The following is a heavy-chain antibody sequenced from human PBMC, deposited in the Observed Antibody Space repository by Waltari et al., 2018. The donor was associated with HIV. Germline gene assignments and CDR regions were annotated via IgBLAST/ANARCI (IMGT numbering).Heavy chain of an antibody. CDR2: LNAATGRT. CDR1: GDSISTYV. CDR3: ARGAFSRRTRTSSRLWAS. V-gene: IGHV1-3*01. J-gene: IGHJ5*02. Sequence: QFVQSGAEVKKPGASVTVSCAVSGDSISTYVVHWLRQAPGHRPEWMGLLNAATGRTQFAQQFQGRLNFTRDTSANVAYMALSALRFEDTAVYYCARGAFSRRTRTSSRLWASWGQGTPVTVSS. D-gene: IGHD6-6*01.